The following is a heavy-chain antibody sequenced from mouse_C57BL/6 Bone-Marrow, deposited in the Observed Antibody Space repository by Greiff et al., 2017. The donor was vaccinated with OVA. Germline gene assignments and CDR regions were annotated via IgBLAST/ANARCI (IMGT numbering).Heavy chain of an antibody. D-gene: IGHD2-3*01. CDR2: IRSKSNNYAT. Sequence: EVMLVESGGGLVQPKGSLKLSCAASGFSFNTYAMNWVRQAPGKGLEWVARIRSKSNNYATYYADSVKDRFTISRDDSESMLYLQMNNLKTEDTAMYYCVRQDSYDGDYFDYWGQGTTLTVSS. J-gene: IGHJ2*01. V-gene: IGHV10-1*01. CDR3: VRQDSYDGDYFDY. CDR1: GFSFNTYA.